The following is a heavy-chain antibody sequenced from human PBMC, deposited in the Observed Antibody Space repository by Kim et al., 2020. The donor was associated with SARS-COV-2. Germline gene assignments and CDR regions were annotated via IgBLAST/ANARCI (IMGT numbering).Heavy chain of an antibody. D-gene: IGHD1-26*01. CDR2: IYYSGST. CDR3: ARDPTSDLGKNYYYYGMDV. CDR1: GGSISSYY. V-gene: IGHV4-59*01. J-gene: IGHJ6*02. Sequence: SETLSLTCTVSGGSISSYYWSWIRQPPGKGLEWIGYIYYSGSTNYNPSLKSRVTISVDTSKNQFSLKLSSVTAADTAVYYCARDPTSDLGKNYYYYGMDVWGQGTTVTVSS.